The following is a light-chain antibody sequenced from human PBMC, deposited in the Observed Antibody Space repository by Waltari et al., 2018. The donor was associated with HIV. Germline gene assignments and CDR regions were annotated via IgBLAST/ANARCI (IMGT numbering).Light chain of an antibody. J-gene: IGLJ3*02. CDR3: AAWDDTLNGWV. CDR1: CSQVGKHA. Sequence: QSVLTQPPSVSEDPRQRVSISYSGSCSQVGKHAVNSYQQNPGTAPKLLIYYDDLVPSGVSDRFSGSKSGTSASLAISGLQSEDEADYYCAAWDDTLNGWVFGGGTKLTVL. V-gene: IGLV1-36*01. CDR2: YDD.